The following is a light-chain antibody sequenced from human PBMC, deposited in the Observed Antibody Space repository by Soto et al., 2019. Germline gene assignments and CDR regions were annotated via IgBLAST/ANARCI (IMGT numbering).Light chain of an antibody. V-gene: IGLV2-14*01. CDR2: EVN. Sequence: QSVLTQPASVSGSPGQSITISCTGTSSDIGRYNYVSWFQQHPGKVPKLVIFEVNYRPSGVSDRFSGSKSGNTASLTITALQAEDEADYYCTSCITANTRCVFGSGTKVTVL. CDR3: TSCITANTRCV. J-gene: IGLJ1*01. CDR1: SSDIGRYNY.